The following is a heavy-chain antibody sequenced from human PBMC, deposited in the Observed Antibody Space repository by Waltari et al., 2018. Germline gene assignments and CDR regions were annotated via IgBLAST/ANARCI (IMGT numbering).Heavy chain of an antibody. J-gene: IGHJ3*02. CDR2: IFPRDSDI. CDR3: ARHEAFDI. Sequence: EVQLVQSGAEDKKSGEPLTLSWKASGYMFNNFWIAWVRQMPGEGLEWMGFIFPRDSDIRYSPSFQGQVTISVDRSTSTAYLRWESLKASDTAMYYCARHEAFDIWGQGTMVTVSS. CDR1: GYMFNNFW. V-gene: IGHV5-51*01.